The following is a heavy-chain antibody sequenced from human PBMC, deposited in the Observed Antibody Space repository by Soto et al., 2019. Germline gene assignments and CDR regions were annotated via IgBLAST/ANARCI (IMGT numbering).Heavy chain of an antibody. CDR2: IYYTGTA. D-gene: IGHD5-18*01. CDR3: ARVVDADVIAARNLVV. CDR1: GGSISSDPYY. J-gene: IGHJ6*02. V-gene: IGHV4-31*03. Sequence: SETLSLTCTVSGGSISSDPYYWSWIRQHPGKALEWIGYIYYTGTAYYSPSLRSRITISLDTSKNQFSLTVNSVTAADTAVYFCARVVDADVIAARNLVVWGQGTTVNVSS.